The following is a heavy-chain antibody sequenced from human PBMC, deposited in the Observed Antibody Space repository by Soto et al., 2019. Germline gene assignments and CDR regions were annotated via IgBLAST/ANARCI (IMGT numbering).Heavy chain of an antibody. V-gene: IGHV3-23*01. CDR3: AKDVSSAWPYNWFDP. Sequence: EVQLLESGGDSVQPGGSLRLSCAASAFTFSSYAMSWVRQAPGKGLEWVSTIVGSGGGTYYADSVKGRFTISRDNSKNTLYLQMNSLRAEDTAVYYCAKDVSSAWPYNWFDPWGQRTLVTVSS. D-gene: IGHD6-19*01. CDR1: AFTFSSYA. J-gene: IGHJ5*02. CDR2: IVGSGGGT.